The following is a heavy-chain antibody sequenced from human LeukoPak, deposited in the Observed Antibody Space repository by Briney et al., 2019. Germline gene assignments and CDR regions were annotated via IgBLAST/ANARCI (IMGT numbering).Heavy chain of an antibody. V-gene: IGHV3-20*04. CDR2: INWNGGST. Sequence: GGSLRLSCAASGFTFDDYGMSWVRQAPGKGLEWVSGINWNGGSTGYADSVKGRFTISRDNSKNTLNLQMNSLRAEDTAVYYCAKYSSYSSTHIDYWGQGTLVTVSS. CDR3: AKYSSYSSTHIDY. D-gene: IGHD6-19*01. CDR1: GFTFDDYG. J-gene: IGHJ4*02.